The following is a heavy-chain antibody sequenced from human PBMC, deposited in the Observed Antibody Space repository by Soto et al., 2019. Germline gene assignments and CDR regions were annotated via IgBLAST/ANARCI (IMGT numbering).Heavy chain of an antibody. J-gene: IGHJ6*03. Sequence: GGSLRLSCAASGFTFSSYSMNWVRQAPGKGLEWVSSISSSSSYIYYADSVKGRFTISRDNAKNSLYLQMNSLRAEDTAVYYCARSAAFRIAAAGTNYYMDVWGKGTTVTVSS. CDR2: ISSSSSYI. CDR3: ARSAAFRIAAAGTNYYMDV. V-gene: IGHV3-21*01. D-gene: IGHD6-13*01. CDR1: GFTFSSYS.